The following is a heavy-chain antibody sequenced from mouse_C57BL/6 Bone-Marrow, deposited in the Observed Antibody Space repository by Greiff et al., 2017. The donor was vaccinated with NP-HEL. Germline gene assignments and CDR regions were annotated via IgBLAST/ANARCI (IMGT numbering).Heavy chain of an antibody. D-gene: IGHD3-2*02. CDR3: AKSEDSSGHYAMDY. Sequence: VKLMESGPGLVQPSQSLSITCTVSGFSLTSYGVHWVRQSPGKGLEWLGVIWRGGSTDYNAAFMSRLSITKDNSKSQVFFKMNSLQADDTAIYYCAKSEDSSGHYAMDYWGQGTSVTVSS. J-gene: IGHJ4*01. V-gene: IGHV2-5*01. CDR1: GFSLTSYG. CDR2: IWRGGST.